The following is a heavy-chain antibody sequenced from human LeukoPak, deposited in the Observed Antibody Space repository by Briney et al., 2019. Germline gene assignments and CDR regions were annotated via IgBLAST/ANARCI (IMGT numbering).Heavy chain of an antibody. CDR1: GGSVSSGSYY. CDR2: IYYSGST. J-gene: IGHJ6*02. CDR3: ARDYYYDSSGYYYYYYGMDV. V-gene: IGHV4-61*01. D-gene: IGHD3-22*01. Sequence: NPSETLSLICTVSGGSVSSGSYYWSWIRQPPGKGLEWIGYIYYSGSTNYNPSLKSRVTISVDTSKNQFSLKLSSVTAADTAVYYCARDYYYDSSGYYYYYYGMDVWGQGTTVTVSS.